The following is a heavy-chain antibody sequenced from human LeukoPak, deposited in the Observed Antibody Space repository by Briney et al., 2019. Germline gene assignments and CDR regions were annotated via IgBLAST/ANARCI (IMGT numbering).Heavy chain of an antibody. D-gene: IGHD3/OR15-3a*01. CDR1: GESFSGYY. J-gene: IGHJ4*02. V-gene: IGHV4-34*01. CDR3: ARRGLGRPDY. Sequence: SETLSLTCAVYGESFSGYYWSWIRQPPGKGLEWIGEITHSGSTNYNPFLRSRVTISVDTSKKQFSLNLSSVTAADTAVYYCARRGLGRPDYWGQGTLVTVSS. CDR2: ITHSGST.